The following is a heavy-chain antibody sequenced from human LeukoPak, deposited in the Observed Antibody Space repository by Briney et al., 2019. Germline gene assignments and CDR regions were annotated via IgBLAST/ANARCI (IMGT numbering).Heavy chain of an antibody. D-gene: IGHD6-6*01. J-gene: IGHJ4*02. CDR3: ARWGIAARQFDY. CDR2: IYYSGST. V-gene: IGHV4-59*01. CDR1: GGSISSYY. Sequence: SETLSLTCTVSGGSISSYYWSWIRQPPGKGLEWIGYIYYSGSTNYNPSLKSRVTISVDTSKNQFSLKLSSVTAADTAVYYCARWGIAARQFDYWGQGTLVTVSS.